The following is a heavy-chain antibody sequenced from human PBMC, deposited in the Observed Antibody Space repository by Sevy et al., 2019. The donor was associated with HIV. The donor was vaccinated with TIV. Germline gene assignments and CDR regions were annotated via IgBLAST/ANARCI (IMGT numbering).Heavy chain of an antibody. CDR3: ARAAGYCSSTSCSYDAFDI. D-gene: IGHD2-2*01. CDR1: GGSVSSGSYY. J-gene: IGHJ3*02. CDR2: IYYSGST. V-gene: IGHV4-61*01. Sequence: SETLSLTCTVSGGSVSSGSYYWSWIRQPPGKGLEWIGYIYYSGSTNYNPSLKSRVIISVDTSKNQFSLKLSSVTAADTAVYYCARAAGYCSSTSCSYDAFDIWGQGTMVSVSS.